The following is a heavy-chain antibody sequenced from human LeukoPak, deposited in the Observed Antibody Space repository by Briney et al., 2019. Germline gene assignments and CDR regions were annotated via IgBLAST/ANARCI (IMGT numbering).Heavy chain of an antibody. D-gene: IGHD2/OR15-2a*01. CDR3: ARQAVIIPTGMEGPWFDP. V-gene: IGHV4-59*08. J-gene: IGHJ5*02. CDR1: GVSIKNYY. Sequence: ASETLSLTCTVSGVSIKNYYWSWIRQPPGKGLEWIANIYYAGSSNYNPSLKSRVSVSIDASKNHLSLKPTSVTAADTAIYYCARQAVIIPTGMEGPWFDPWGQGTLVTVSS. CDR2: IYYAGSS.